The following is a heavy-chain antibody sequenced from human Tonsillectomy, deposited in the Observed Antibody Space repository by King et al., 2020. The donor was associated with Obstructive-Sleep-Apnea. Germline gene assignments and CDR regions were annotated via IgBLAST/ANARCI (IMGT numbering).Heavy chain of an antibody. V-gene: IGHV3-23*04. Sequence: VQLVESGGGGLVQPGGSLRLSCAASGFTFSSYAMTWVRQAPGKGPEWVSGISGSGGSTHYADSVKGRFTISRDNSKNTLDLQMNSLRAADTAVYFCAKGRALLWFGESIDYWGQGTLVTVSS. D-gene: IGHD3-10*01. CDR2: ISGSGGST. CDR3: AKGRALLWFGESIDY. CDR1: GFTFSSYA. J-gene: IGHJ4*02.